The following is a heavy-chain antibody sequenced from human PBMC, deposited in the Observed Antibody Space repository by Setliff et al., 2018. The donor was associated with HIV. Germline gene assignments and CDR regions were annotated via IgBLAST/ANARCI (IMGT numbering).Heavy chain of an antibody. CDR2: IYHSGST. V-gene: IGHV4-38-2*02. CDR3: ARDGYSSSWYVISGSFDY. CDR1: GYSISSGYY. Sequence: SETLSLTCAVSGYSISSGYYWGWIRQPPGKGLEWIGSIYHSGSTYYNPSLKSRVTISEDTSKNQFSLKLSSVTAADTAVYYCARDGYSSSWYVISGSFDYWGQGILVTVSS. J-gene: IGHJ4*02. D-gene: IGHD6-13*01.